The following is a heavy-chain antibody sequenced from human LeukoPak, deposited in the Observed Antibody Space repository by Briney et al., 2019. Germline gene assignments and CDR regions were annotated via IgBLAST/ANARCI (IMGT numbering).Heavy chain of an antibody. CDR3: ARDSSGWGVGYFDY. J-gene: IGHJ4*02. D-gene: IGHD6-19*01. Sequence: SETLSLTCNVSGGSISSTTYYWGWIRQPPGKGLEWIGSIYYSGSTYYNPSLKSRVTISVDTSKNQFSLKLSSVTAADTAVYYCARDSSGWGVGYFDYWGQGTLVTVSS. CDR2: IYYSGST. CDR1: GGSISSTTYY. V-gene: IGHV4-39*07.